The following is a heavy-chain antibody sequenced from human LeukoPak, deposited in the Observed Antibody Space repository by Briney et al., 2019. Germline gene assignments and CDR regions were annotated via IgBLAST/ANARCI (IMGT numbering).Heavy chain of an antibody. Sequence: GGSLTLSCAASGFTFTNYWMTWVRQVPGKELEWAANIHKAGSESYYVDSVKGRFAISRDNAKNSLYLQLSSLRVEDTAVYYCARVGAWELQRVFEYWGQGTLVTVS. V-gene: IGHV3-7*01. CDR3: ARVGAWELQRVFEY. J-gene: IGHJ4*02. D-gene: IGHD1-26*01. CDR1: GFTFTNYW. CDR2: IHKAGSES.